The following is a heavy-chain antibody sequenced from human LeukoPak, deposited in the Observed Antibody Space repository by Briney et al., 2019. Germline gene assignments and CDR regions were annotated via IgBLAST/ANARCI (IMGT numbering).Heavy chain of an antibody. J-gene: IGHJ4*02. D-gene: IGHD1-1*01. V-gene: IGHV3-30*02. CDR1: GFTFSRDA. CDR2: IPYDGTHK. CDR3: AKDLSQKYTCDY. Sequence: PGGSLRLSCAASGFTFSRDAMHWVRQAPGKGLEWVTFIPYDGTHKYYADSVKGRFTISRDNSKNTLYLQMNSLTPEDTAVYYCAKDLSQKYTCDYWGQGTLVIVSS.